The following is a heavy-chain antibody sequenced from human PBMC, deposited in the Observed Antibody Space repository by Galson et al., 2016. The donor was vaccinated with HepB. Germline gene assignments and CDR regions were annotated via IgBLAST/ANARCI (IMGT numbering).Heavy chain of an antibody. CDR2: MKLDGSKE. J-gene: IGHJ3*02. D-gene: IGHD2-15*01. CDR1: GFTFSNYW. V-gene: IGHV3-7*03. Sequence: SLRLSCAASGFTFSNYWMTWVRQAPGKGLEWVANMKLDGSKENYVDSVEGRFSISRDSAKNPVYLQMNNLRGEDTALYYCARDRSYCSGSRCYDVFDIWGQGTMVTVSS. CDR3: ARDRSYCSGSRCYDVFDI.